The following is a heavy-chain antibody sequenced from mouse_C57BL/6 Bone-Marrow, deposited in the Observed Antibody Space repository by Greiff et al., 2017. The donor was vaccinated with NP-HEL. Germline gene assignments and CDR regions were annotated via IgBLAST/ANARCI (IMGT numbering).Heavy chain of an antibody. CDR3: ARGDYYGSSSWFAY. D-gene: IGHD1-1*01. Sequence: LLESGAELARPGASVKLSCKASGYTFTSYGISWVKQRTGQGLEWIGEIYPRSGNTYYNEKFKGKATLTADKSSSTAYMELRSLTSEDSAFYFCARGDYYGSSSWFAYWGQGTLVTVSA. CDR1: GYTFTSYG. V-gene: IGHV1-81*01. CDR2: IYPRSGNT. J-gene: IGHJ3*01.